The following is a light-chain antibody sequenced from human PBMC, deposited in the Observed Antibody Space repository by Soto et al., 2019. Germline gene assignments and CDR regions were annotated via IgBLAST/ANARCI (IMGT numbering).Light chain of an antibody. V-gene: IGLV2-23*01. CDR2: ESY. CDR1: NSDIGTYNL. Sequence: QSALTQPASVSASPGESITVSGTGTNSDIGTYNLFSWYQQYPGKAPKLLIHESYKRPSGVSNRFSGSKSGNTASLTISGLQAEDEADYYCCSYAGGGTWVFGGGTQLTVL. J-gene: IGLJ3*02. CDR3: CSYAGGGTWV.